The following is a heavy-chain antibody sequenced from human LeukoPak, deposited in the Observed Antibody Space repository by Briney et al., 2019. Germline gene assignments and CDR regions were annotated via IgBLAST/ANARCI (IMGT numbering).Heavy chain of an antibody. V-gene: IGHV4-31*02. CDR1: GFTVSSNY. Sequence: LRLSCAASGFTVSSNYMSWVRQHPGKGPECIGHIYYSGSPSYNPSLKSRVTISMDTSKNQFSLKLSSVTAADTAVYYCARGGMSADPFDVWAKGRWSPSLQ. D-gene: IGHD3-3*01. J-gene: IGHJ3*01. CDR3: ARGGMSADPFDV. CDR2: IYYSGSP.